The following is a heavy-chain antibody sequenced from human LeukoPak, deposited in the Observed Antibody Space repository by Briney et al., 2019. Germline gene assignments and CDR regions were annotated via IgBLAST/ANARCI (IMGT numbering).Heavy chain of an antibody. V-gene: IGHV1-24*01. CDR3: ATEGRYGSGTYYMTY. CDR1: GYTLTELF. Sequence: ASVKVSCKVSGYTLTELFMHWVRQAPGKGLEWMGGFDPEYGETMYAQKFQGRVTMTEDTSTDTAYMELRSLKSEDTDVYYWATEGRYGSGTYYMTYWGQGTLLTVSS. CDR2: FDPEYGET. J-gene: IGHJ4*02. D-gene: IGHD3-10*01.